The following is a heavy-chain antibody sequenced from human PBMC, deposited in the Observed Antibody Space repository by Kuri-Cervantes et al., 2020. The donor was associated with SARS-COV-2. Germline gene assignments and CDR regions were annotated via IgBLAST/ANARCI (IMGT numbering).Heavy chain of an antibody. CDR1: GFTFSIYE. CDR3: ARTYCRSTSCPRWFDP. CDR2: IYSGGST. J-gene: IGHJ5*02. V-gene: IGHV3-53*01. D-gene: IGHD2-2*01. Sequence: GESLKISCAASGFTFSIYEMSWVRQAPGKGLEWVSVIYSGGSTYYAGSVKGRFTISRGNSKNTLYLQMNSLRAEDTAVYYCARTYCRSTSCPRWFDPWGQGTLVTVSS.